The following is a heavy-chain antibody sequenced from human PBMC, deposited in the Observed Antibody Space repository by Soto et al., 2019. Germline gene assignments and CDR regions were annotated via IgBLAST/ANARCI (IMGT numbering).Heavy chain of an antibody. V-gene: IGHV3-15*07. CDR2: IKSKTDGGTT. CDR3: TTAYYVWGSYRYGMDV. D-gene: IGHD3-16*02. Sequence: GSLRLSCAASGFTFSNAWMNWVRQAPGKGLEWVGRIKSKTDGGTTDYAAPVKGRFTISRDDSKNTLYLQMNSLKTEDTAVYYCTTAYYVWGSYRYGMDVWGQGTTVTVSS. J-gene: IGHJ6*02. CDR1: GFTFSNAW.